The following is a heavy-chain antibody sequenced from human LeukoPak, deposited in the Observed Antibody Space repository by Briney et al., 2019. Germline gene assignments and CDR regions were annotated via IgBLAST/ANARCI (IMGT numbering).Heavy chain of an antibody. J-gene: IGHJ6*02. CDR3: ARDTEIAVAGTDYYGMDV. D-gene: IGHD6-19*01. CDR1: GFTFSDQS. Sequence: GGSLRLSCAASGFTFSDQSMNWVRQAPGKGLEWVSSISSSSSYIYYADSVKGRFTISRDNAKNSLYLQMNSLRAEDTAVYYCARDTEIAVAGTDYYGMDVWGQGTTVTVSS. CDR2: ISSSSSYI. V-gene: IGHV3-21*01.